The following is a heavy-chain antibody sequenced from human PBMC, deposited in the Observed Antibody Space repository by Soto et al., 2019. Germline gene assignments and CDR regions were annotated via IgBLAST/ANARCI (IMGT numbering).Heavy chain of an antibody. Sequence: QVQLVQSGAEVKQPGSSVKVSCKASGGTFSSYAISWVRQAPGQGLEWMGGIIPIFGTANYAQKFQGRVTITADESTSTAYMELSSLRSEDTAVYYCARDRTQGIAAAGFDYWGQGTLVTVSS. D-gene: IGHD6-13*01. V-gene: IGHV1-69*01. CDR3: ARDRTQGIAAAGFDY. CDR2: IIPIFGTA. J-gene: IGHJ4*02. CDR1: GGTFSSYA.